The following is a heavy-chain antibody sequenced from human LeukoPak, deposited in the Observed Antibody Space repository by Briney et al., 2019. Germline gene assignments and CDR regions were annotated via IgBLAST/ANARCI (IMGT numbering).Heavy chain of an antibody. Sequence: PSGTLSLTCAVSGGSISSSNWWSWVRQPPGKGLEWIGEIYHSGSTNYNPSLKSRVTISVDTSKNQFSLKLSSVTAADTAVYYCARQVYDDSFDYWGQGTLVTVSS. D-gene: IGHD4-17*01. CDR1: GGSISSSNW. CDR3: ARQVYDDSFDY. V-gene: IGHV4-4*02. CDR2: IYHSGST. J-gene: IGHJ4*02.